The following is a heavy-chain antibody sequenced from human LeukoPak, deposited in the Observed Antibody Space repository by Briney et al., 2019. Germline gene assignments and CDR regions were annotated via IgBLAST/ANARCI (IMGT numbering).Heavy chain of an antibody. D-gene: IGHD2-2*01. V-gene: IGHV1-2*02. CDR2: INPNSGGT. CDR3: ARDKSCSTSSCGNSHMDV. J-gene: IGHJ6*03. Sequence: ASVKVSCKASGYTFIDYYMHWVRQAPGQGLEWTGWINPNSGGTKYAQKFQGRVTMTRDTSISTAYMELSGVRYDDTAVYYCARDKSCSTSSCGNSHMDVWGKGTTVTVSS. CDR1: GYTFIDYY.